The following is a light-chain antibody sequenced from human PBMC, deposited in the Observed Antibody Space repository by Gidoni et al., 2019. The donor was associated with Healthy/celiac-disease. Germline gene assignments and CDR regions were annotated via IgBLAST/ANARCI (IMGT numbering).Light chain of an antibody. J-gene: IGLJ3*02. CDR2: DVS. V-gene: IGLV2-14*03. CDR3: SSYTSSSTLDWV. Sequence: QSALTQPASGSGSPGQSIPISCTGTSSDVGGYNYVSWYQQHPGKAPKLMIYDVSNRPSGVSNRFSGSKSGNTASLTISGLQAEDEADYYCSSYTSSSTLDWVFGGGTKLTVL. CDR1: SSDVGGYNY.